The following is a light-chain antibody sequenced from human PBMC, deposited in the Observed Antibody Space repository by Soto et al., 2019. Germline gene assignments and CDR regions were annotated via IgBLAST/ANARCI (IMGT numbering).Light chain of an antibody. V-gene: IGLV2-11*01. J-gene: IGLJ2*01. Sequence: QSALTQPRSVSASPGQSVTLSCTGSRSDVGVYNYVSWYQQHPGKAPKLMIYDVSKRPSGVPGRFSGSKSGNTASLTISGLQAEDEADYYCCSYGGGYTPLVFCGGTTLTVL. CDR2: DVS. CDR1: RSDVGVYNY. CDR3: CSYGGGYTPLV.